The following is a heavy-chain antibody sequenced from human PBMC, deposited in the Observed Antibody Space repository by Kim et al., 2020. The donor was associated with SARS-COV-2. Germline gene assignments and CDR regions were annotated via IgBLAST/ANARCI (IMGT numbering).Heavy chain of an antibody. CDR3: VQYNWNDEGFDY. Sequence: RYSPSFQGQVTISADKSISTAYLQWSSLKASDTAMYYCVQYNWNDEGFDYWGQGTLVTVSS. J-gene: IGHJ4*02. V-gene: IGHV5-51*01. D-gene: IGHD1-20*01.